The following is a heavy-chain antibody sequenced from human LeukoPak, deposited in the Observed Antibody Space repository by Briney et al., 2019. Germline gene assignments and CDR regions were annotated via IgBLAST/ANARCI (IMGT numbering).Heavy chain of an antibody. CDR2: IYTSGST. CDR1: GGSISSYY. Sequence: SETLSLTCTVSGGSISSYYWSWIRQPAGKGLEWIGRIYTSGSTNYNPSLKSRVTMSVDTSKNQFSLKLSSVTAADTAVYYCARETVVAATRYYYYGMDVWGQRTTVTVSS. CDR3: ARETVVAATRYYYYGMDV. J-gene: IGHJ6*02. D-gene: IGHD2-15*01. V-gene: IGHV4-4*07.